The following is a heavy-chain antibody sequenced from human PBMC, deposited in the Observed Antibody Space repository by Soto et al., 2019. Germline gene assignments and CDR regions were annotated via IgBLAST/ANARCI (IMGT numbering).Heavy chain of an antibody. CDR3: AKIPLPTHYYYYYMDV. V-gene: IGHV3-30*18. Sequence: QVQLVESGGGVVQPGRSLRLSCAASGFTFSSYGMHWVRQAPGKGLEWVAVISYDGSNKYYADSVKGRFTISRDNSKNTLYLQMNSLRAEDTAVYYCAKIPLPTHYYYYYMDVWTKGPRSPSP. J-gene: IGHJ6*03. CDR1: GFTFSSYG. CDR2: ISYDGSNK.